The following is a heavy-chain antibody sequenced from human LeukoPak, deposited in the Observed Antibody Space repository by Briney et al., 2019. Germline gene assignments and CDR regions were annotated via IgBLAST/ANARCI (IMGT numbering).Heavy chain of an antibody. CDR2: ISAYGNT. CDR1: GYTFTNYA. Sequence: ASVKVSCKASGYTFTNYAISWVRQAPGLGLEWMGWISAYGNTNYAQKFQGRVTMTRDTSISTAYMELSRLRSDDTAVYYCARDVAAAGRDYWGQGTLVTVSS. J-gene: IGHJ4*02. V-gene: IGHV1-18*01. D-gene: IGHD6-13*01. CDR3: ARDVAAAGRDY.